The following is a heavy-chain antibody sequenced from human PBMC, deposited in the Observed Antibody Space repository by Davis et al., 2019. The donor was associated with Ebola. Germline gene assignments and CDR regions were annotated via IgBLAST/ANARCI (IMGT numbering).Heavy chain of an antibody. CDR3: AKGGSGWPSDYSYGMGV. CDR1: GFTFGNYA. D-gene: IGHD6-19*01. CDR2: VTSSGGST. V-gene: IGHV3-23*01. J-gene: IGHJ6*04. Sequence: GGSLRLSCAGPGFTFGNYAMTWARQAPGKGLEWVSAVTSSGGSTYYADSVKGRFTISRDNSKNTLYLQMNSLGVEDTAVYYCAKGGSGWPSDYSYGMGVWGKGTTVTVSS.